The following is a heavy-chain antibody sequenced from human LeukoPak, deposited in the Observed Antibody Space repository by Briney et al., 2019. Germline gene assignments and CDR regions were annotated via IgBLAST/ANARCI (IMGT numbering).Heavy chain of an antibody. CDR3: ARPGYCSGGSCYLHWYFDL. CDR1: GYSISSGYY. D-gene: IGHD2-15*01. V-gene: IGHV4-38-2*01. J-gene: IGHJ2*01. Sequence: SGTLSLTCAVSGYSISSGYYWGWIRQPPGKGLEWIGSIYHSGSTYHNPSLKSRVTISVDTSKNQFSLKLSSATAADTAVYYCARPGYCSGGSCYLHWYFDLWGRGTLVTVSS. CDR2: IYHSGST.